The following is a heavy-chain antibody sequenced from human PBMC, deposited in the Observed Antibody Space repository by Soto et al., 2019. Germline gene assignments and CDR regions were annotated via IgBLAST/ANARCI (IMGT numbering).Heavy chain of an antibody. V-gene: IGHV1-18*01. CDR1: GYTFTSYG. CDR2: ISAYNGNT. Sequence: ASVKVSCKASGYTFTSYGISWVRQAPGQGLEWMGWISAYNGNTNYAQKLQGRVTMTTDTSTSTAYMELRSLRSDYTAVYYCARGIGLLWFGESQYYFEYWGQGTLVTLAS. CDR3: ARGIGLLWFGESQYYFEY. J-gene: IGHJ4*02. D-gene: IGHD3-10*01.